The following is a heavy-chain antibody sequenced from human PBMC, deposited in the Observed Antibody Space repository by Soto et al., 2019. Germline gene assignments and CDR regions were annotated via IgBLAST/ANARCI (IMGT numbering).Heavy chain of an antibody. J-gene: IGHJ4*02. CDR3: ARDRRSGFDY. Sequence: QVQLVESGGGVVQPGRSLRLSCAASGFTFSSYGMHWGRQAPGKGLEWVAVIWYDGSNKYYADSVKGRFTISRDNSNNTLYRQMNSLRAEDTAVYYCARDRRSGFDYWGQGTLVTVSS. D-gene: IGHD3-3*01. V-gene: IGHV3-33*01. CDR1: GFTFSSYG. CDR2: IWYDGSNK.